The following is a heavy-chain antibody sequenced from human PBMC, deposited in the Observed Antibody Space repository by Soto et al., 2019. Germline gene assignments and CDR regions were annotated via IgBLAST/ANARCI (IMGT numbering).Heavy chain of an antibody. J-gene: IGHJ4*02. CDR1: GITFSGDW. V-gene: IGHV3-74*01. CDR3: ATVFEH. Sequence: VPLVESGGGSVQPGGSLRLSCVASGITFSGDWMHWVRQVPGKGLVWVARVDSAGSGTSYADSVKGRFTISRDNAKNTLSLQVDSLRVEDTAVYYCATVFEHWGQGIPVTVSS. CDR2: VDSAGSGT.